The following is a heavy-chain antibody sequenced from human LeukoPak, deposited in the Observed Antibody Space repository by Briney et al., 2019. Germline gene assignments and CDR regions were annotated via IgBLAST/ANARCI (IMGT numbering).Heavy chain of an antibody. CDR3: ARRWNDAFDY. D-gene: IGHD1-1*01. J-gene: IGHJ4*02. V-gene: IGHV4-39*01. CDR1: GCSIRSSSYY. Sequence: SETLSLTCSVSGCSIRSSSYYWGWIRPPPGKGLEWIWSNYYSGRTYYNPSLNSRVTISVDTSKTQFCLKLRYVTVSDRAVYYCARRWNDAFDYWGQGTLVTVSS. CDR2: NYYSGRT.